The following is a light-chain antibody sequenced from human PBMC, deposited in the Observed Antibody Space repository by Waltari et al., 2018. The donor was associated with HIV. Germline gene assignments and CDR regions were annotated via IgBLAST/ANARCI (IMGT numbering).Light chain of an antibody. CDR2: EAG. V-gene: IGKV1-16*01. CDR1: QNIRYY. Sequence: DIQLTQSPSSLSASVRDSVTILCRASQNIRYYLAWFQQQPGKAPKPLIREAGDLEQGVPTRFRGSGYGTEFRLTISSLQPEDFATYYCQQYSDYPHTFGQGTKLDIK. J-gene: IGKJ2*01. CDR3: QQYSDYPHT.